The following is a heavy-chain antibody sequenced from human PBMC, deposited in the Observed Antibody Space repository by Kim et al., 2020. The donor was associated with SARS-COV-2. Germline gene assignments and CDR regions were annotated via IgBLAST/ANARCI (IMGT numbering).Heavy chain of an antibody. J-gene: IGHJ4*02. CDR3: AKYGSGYFFDY. CDR1: GFTFSNYA. D-gene: IGHD3-10*01. Sequence: GGSLRLSCEASGFTFSNYAMNWVRQAPGKGLEWVSYISTGTSYIYYADSVKGRFTISRDNAKNSLYLQMNSLRAEDTAVYYCAKYGSGYFFDYWGQGALVTVSS. CDR2: ISTGTSYI. V-gene: IGHV3-21*01.